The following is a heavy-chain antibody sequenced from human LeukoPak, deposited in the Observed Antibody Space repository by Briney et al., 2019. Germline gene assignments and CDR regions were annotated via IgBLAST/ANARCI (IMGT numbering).Heavy chain of an antibody. J-gene: IGHJ4*02. CDR2: IIPIFGTA. D-gene: IGHD5-12*01. CDR3: ARGNSGYDKEVFDY. CDR1: GGTFSSYA. V-gene: IGHV1-69*06. Sequence: RASVKVSFKASGGTFSSYAISWVRQAPGQGLEWMGGIIPIFGTANYAQKFQGRVTITADKSTSTAYMELSSLRSEDTAVYYCARGNSGYDKEVFDYWGQGTLVTVSS.